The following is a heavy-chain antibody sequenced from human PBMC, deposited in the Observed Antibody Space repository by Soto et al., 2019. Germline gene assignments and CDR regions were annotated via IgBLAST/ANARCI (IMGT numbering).Heavy chain of an antibody. CDR1: GFTFSSYA. Sequence: EGQLLESGGGLVQPGGSLRLSCAASGFTFSSYAMSWVRQAPGKGLEWVSAISGSGGSTYYADSVKGRFTISRDNSKNTLYLQMNSLRAEDTAVYYCAKDRENNWNYVDFDYWGQGTLVTVAS. CDR2: ISGSGGST. D-gene: IGHD1-7*01. CDR3: AKDRENNWNYVDFDY. J-gene: IGHJ4*02. V-gene: IGHV3-23*01.